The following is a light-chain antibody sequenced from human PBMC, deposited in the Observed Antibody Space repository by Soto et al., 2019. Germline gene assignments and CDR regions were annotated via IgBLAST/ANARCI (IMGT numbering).Light chain of an antibody. Sequence: DIQMTQSPSSLSASVGDRVTITCRASQNISTYLYWYQQKTGKAPKLLIYAASSLQSGVPSRFSGSGSGTDFTLTISSLQPEDFATYHCQQSYSIPLTFGQGTRLEIK. CDR3: QQSYSIPLT. CDR2: AAS. CDR1: QNISTY. J-gene: IGKJ5*01. V-gene: IGKV1-39*01.